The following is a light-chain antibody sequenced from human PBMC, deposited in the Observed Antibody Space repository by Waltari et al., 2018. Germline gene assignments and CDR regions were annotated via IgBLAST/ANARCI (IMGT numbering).Light chain of an antibody. CDR2: EVT. CDR1: SSDIGGSNS. J-gene: IGLJ2*01. Sequence: QSALTQPASLSGSPGQSITISCTGASSDIGGSNSVSWYQQHPDKAPKLIIYEVTYRPSGVSNRFSGSKSGNTASLTISGLQAEDEADYYCSSYIDTNTLFGGGTKLTVL. V-gene: IGLV2-14*01. CDR3: SSYIDTNTL.